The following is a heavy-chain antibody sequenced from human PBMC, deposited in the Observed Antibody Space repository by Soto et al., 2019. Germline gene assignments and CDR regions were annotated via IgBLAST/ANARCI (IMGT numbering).Heavy chain of an antibody. CDR2: INHRGSI. V-gene: IGHV4-34*01. J-gene: IGHJ6*02. CDR3: ARCATMRLPAASARDSYCHGLDV. CDR1: GGSFSGYY. D-gene: IGHD5-12*01. Sequence: QVQLQQWGAGLLKPSEPLSLNCAVYGGSFSGYYWSWIRQPPGKGLEWIGEINHRGSINYNPSLKSRVTMAVGXSXNXXALQLNSVTAAPPAVSYSARCATMRLPAASARDSYCHGLDVWGQGTAVTVSS.